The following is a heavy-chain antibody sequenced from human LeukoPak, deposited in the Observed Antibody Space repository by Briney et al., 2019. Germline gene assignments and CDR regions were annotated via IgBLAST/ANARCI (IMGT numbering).Heavy chain of an antibody. J-gene: IGHJ4*02. CDR1: GGAFSGYY. V-gene: IGHV4-34*01. Sequence: KPSETLSLTCAVYGGAFSGYYWSWIRQPPGKGLEWIGEINHSGSTNYNPSLKSRVTISVDTSKNQFSLKLSSVTAADTAVYYCARGIDYWGQGTLVTVSS. CDR2: INHSGST. CDR3: ARGIDY.